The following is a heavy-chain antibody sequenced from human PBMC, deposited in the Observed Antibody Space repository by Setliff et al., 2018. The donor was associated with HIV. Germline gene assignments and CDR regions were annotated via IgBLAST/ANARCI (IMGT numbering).Heavy chain of an antibody. D-gene: IGHD3-22*01. CDR1: GFTFNNYR. J-gene: IGHJ4*02. CDR3: AREHSNYYDSSDWLDY. CDR2: ITSRSSYI. Sequence: GGSLRLSCVASGFTFNNYRMNWVRQAPGKGLEWVSSITSRSSYIYYADSVKGRFTISSDNAKNSLYLQMNSLRAEGTAVYYCAREHSNYYDSSDWLDYWGQGTLVTVSS. V-gene: IGHV3-21*01.